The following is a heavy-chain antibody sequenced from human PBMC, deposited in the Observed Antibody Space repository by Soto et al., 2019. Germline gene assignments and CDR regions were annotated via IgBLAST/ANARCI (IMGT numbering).Heavy chain of an antibody. D-gene: IGHD6-13*01. J-gene: IGHJ5*02. CDR1: GHTFTSYD. CDR3: AGRYSSTNVNWFDP. V-gene: IGHV1-8*02. CDR2: MNPKSGNT. Sequence: QVQLVQSGAEVKRPGASVKVSCKASGHTFTSYDINWVRQDSGQGLEWMGWMNPKSGNTGYAQKFQGRVTMTRNTSISTAYMELNSLRSEDTAVYYCAGRYSSTNVNWFDPWGQGTLVTVSS.